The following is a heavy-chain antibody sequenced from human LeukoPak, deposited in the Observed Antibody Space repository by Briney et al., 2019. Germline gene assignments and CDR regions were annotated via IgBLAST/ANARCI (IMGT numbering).Heavy chain of an antibody. J-gene: IGHJ3*02. Sequence: PSETLSLTCTVSGGSVSSGSYYWGWIRQPPGKGLEWIGSIYYSGSTYYNPSLKSRVTISVDTSKNQFSLKLSSVTAADTAVYYCARGYCGGDCYSIGAFDIWGQGTMVTVSS. CDR2: IYYSGST. D-gene: IGHD2-21*02. V-gene: IGHV4-39*01. CDR3: ARGYCGGDCYSIGAFDI. CDR1: GGSVSSGSYY.